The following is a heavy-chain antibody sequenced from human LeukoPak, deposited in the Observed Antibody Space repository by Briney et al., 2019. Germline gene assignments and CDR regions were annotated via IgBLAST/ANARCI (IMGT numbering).Heavy chain of an antibody. D-gene: IGHD5-18*01. CDR1: GYSFTSYG. Sequence: VSVKVSCKASGYSFTSYGISWVRQAPGQGLEWMGWVNPGNGNTQYSQKFQDRVTISRDTSASTAYMELSSLRSEDTAVYYCARGTTVMVTYWGQGTLVTVSS. V-gene: IGHV1-18*01. CDR3: ARGTTVMVTY. CDR2: VNPGNGNT. J-gene: IGHJ4*02.